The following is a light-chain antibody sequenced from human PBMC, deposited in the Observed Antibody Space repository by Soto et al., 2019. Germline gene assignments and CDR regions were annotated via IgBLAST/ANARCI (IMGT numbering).Light chain of an antibody. V-gene: IGKV3-20*01. CDR1: QSIINNY. Sequence: EVVLTQSPGTLSLSPGERATLSCRASQSIINNYLAWYQQRPGQAPRLLIYGSSDRATGIPGRFSGSGSGTDFTLTISRLEPEDFAVYYCHLYGSTPPYTFGQGTKVEI. CDR3: HLYGSTPPYT. CDR2: GSS. J-gene: IGKJ2*01.